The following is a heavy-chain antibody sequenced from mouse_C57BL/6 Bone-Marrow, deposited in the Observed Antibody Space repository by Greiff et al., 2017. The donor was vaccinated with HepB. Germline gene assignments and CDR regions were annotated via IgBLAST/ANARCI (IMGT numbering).Heavy chain of an antibody. Sequence: QVQLQQPGAELVKPGASVKMSCKASGYTFTSYWITWVKQRPGQGLEWIGDIYPGSGSTNYNEKFKSKATLTVDTSSSTAYMQLSSLTSEDSAVYYCARLGISLATDDYWGQGTTLTVSS. CDR3: ARLGISLATDDY. CDR2: IYPGSGST. CDR1: GYTFTSYW. V-gene: IGHV1-55*01. J-gene: IGHJ2*01. D-gene: IGHD1-1*01.